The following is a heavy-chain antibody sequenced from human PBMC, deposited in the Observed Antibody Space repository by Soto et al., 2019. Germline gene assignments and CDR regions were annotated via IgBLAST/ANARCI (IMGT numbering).Heavy chain of an antibody. CDR2: INHSGST. CDR3: ATQRILQQIFDY. D-gene: IGHD4-4*01. Sequence: SESLSLTCAVYGGSFSDYYWSWIRQPPGKGLEWIGEINHSGSTNYSPSLKSRVTISVDTSKNQFSLKLSSVTAADTAVYYYATQRILQQIFDYWGLGTLVTVSS. CDR1: GGSFSDYY. J-gene: IGHJ4*02. V-gene: IGHV4-34*01.